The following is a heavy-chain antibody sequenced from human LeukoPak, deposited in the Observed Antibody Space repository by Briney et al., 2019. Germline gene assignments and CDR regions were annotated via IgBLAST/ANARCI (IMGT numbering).Heavy chain of an antibody. CDR1: GFTFSSYG. D-gene: IGHD5-12*01. V-gene: IGHV3-30*18. CDR2: ISYDGSNK. J-gene: IGHJ4*02. CDR3: AKMLATIGFGHYFDY. Sequence: GRSLRLSCAASGFTFSSYGMHWVRQAPGKGLDWVAVISYDGSNKYYADSVKGRFTISRDNSKNTLYLQMNSLRAEDTAVYYCAKMLATIGFGHYFDYWGQGTLVTVSS.